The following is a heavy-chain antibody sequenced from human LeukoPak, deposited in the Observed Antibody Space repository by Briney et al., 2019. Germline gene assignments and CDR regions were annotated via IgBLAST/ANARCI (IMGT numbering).Heavy chain of an antibody. CDR3: ARAAIVVVANYYFDS. V-gene: IGHV4-59*01. CDR1: GGSISSYY. J-gene: IGHJ4*02. D-gene: IGHD2-15*01. Sequence: SETLSLTCTVSGGSISSYYWSWIRQPPGKGLEWIGYVYYSANSNYNPSLKSRVTISLDTSKNQFSLKLSSVTAADTAVYYCARAAIVVVANYYFDSWGQGTLVTVSS. CDR2: VYYSANS.